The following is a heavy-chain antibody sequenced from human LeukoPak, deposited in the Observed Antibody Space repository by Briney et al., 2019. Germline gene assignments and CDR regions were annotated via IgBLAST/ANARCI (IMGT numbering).Heavy chain of an antibody. V-gene: IGHV3-30*03. Sequence: PGGSLRLSCAASGFTFSSHGMHWVRQAPGKGLEWVAVISFDGGNKYYADSVKGRFTISRDNSKNTLYLQLNSLRAEDTAVYYCATIVVVSTTLPDYWGQGTLVTVSS. CDR3: ATIVVVSTTLPDY. CDR2: ISFDGGNK. J-gene: IGHJ4*02. CDR1: GFTFSSHG. D-gene: IGHD3-22*01.